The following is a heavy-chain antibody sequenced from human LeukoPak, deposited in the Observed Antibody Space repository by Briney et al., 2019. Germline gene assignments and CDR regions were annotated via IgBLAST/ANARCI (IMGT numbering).Heavy chain of an antibody. Sequence: PSETLSLTCTVSGASVSNVDYFWSWIRQPPGKGLEWIGYVYHGGSTYYNPSLKSRVTISVDTSKNQFSLKLSSVTAADTAVYYCARESLSIAARRGTYYFDYWGQGTLVTVSS. J-gene: IGHJ4*02. V-gene: IGHV4-30-2*01. CDR2: VYHGGST. CDR1: GASVSNVDYF. D-gene: IGHD6-6*01. CDR3: ARESLSIAARRGTYYFDY.